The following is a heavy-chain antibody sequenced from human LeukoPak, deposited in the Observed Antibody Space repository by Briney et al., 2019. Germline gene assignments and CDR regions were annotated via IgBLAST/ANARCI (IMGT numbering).Heavy chain of an antibody. CDR1: GFTFSIYS. J-gene: IGHJ4*02. D-gene: IGHD6-19*01. Sequence: GGSLRLSCAASGFTFSIYSMNWVRQAPGKGLEWVSYISSSSSTIYYADSVKGRFTISRDNAKNSLYLQMNSLRAEDTAVYYCASRAVAGSWGQGTLVTVSS. CDR3: ASRAVAGS. CDR2: ISSSSSTI. V-gene: IGHV3-48*01.